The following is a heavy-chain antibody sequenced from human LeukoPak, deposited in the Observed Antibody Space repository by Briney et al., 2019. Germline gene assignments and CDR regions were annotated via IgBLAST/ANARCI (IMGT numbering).Heavy chain of an antibody. CDR2: ISSGGTRM. CDR3: ARDYDSPHYMDV. V-gene: IGHV3-11*01. D-gene: IGHD3-3*01. J-gene: IGHJ6*03. CDR1: GFAFSEYY. Sequence: GGSLSLSCAASGFAFSEYYMTWIRQAPGKGLEWVSYISSGGTRMYYADSVKGRFTIFRDNAKNSLYLQMNSLRAEDTAVYYCARDYDSPHYMDVWGKGTTVTVSS.